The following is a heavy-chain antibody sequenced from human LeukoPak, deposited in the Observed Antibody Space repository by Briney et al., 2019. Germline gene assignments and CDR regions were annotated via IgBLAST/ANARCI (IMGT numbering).Heavy chain of an antibody. V-gene: IGHV3-74*01. D-gene: IGHD2-8*01. CDR3: ARDSPEGYCTNGVCSFDY. CDR1: GSTFSSYW. CDR2: INSDGSST. Sequence: GSLRLSCAASGSTFSSYWMHWVRQAPGKGLVWVSRINSDGSSTSYADSVKGRFTISRDNAKNTLYLQMNSLRAEDTAVYYCARDSPEGYCTNGVCSFDYWGQGTLVTVSS. J-gene: IGHJ4*02.